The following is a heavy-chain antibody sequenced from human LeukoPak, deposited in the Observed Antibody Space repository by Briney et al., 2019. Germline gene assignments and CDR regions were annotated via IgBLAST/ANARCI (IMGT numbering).Heavy chain of an antibody. Sequence: SETLSLTCTVSGGSISSSTYYWGWIRQPPGKGLEWIGSMYYSGSTYYNPSLKSRVTISVDTSKNQFSLKLSSVTAADTAVYYCARDRWELLWDYWGQGTLVTVSS. J-gene: IGHJ4*02. CDR3: ARDRWELLWDY. D-gene: IGHD1-26*01. CDR2: MYYSGST. V-gene: IGHV4-39*07. CDR1: GGSISSSTYY.